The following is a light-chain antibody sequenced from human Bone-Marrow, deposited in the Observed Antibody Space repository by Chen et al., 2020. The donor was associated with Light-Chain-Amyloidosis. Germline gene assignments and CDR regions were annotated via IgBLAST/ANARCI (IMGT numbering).Light chain of an antibody. Sequence: IQMTQSPSSLSASVGDRVTITCQASQDINKYLNWYQQKPGKAPKLLIYDASHLETGVPSRFTGSGSGTDYTFTISSLQPEDIATYYCQHYHYLPPFTFGPGTKVDVK. V-gene: IGKV1-33*01. CDR1: QDINKY. CDR3: QHYHYLPPFT. J-gene: IGKJ3*01. CDR2: DAS.